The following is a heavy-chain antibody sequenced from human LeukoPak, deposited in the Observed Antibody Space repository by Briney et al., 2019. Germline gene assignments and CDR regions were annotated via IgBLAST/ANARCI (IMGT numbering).Heavy chain of an antibody. CDR3: ASGGRDGYNHFDY. CDR1: GGSISSSSYY. D-gene: IGHD5-24*01. J-gene: IGHJ4*02. V-gene: IGHV4-39*01. CDR2: IYYSGST. Sequence: PSETLSLTCTVSGGSISSSSYYWGWIRQPPGKGLEWIGSIYYSGSTYYNPSLKSRVTISVDTSKNQFSLKLSSVTAADTAVYYCASGGRDGYNHFDYWGQGTLVTVSS.